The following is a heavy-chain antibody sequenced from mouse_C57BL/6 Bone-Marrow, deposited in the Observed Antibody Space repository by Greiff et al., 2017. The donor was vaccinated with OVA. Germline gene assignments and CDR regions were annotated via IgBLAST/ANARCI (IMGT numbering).Heavy chain of an antibody. V-gene: IGHV14-3*01. CDR1: GFNIKNTY. CDR3: ARGNFGSSFYAMDY. D-gene: IGHD1-1*01. CDR2: IDPANDNT. Sequence: VQLQQSVAELVRPGASVKLSCTASGFNIKNTYMHWVKQRPEQGLEWIGRIDPANDNTNYAPKFQGTATMTADPSSTTAYLQLSSLSSEDTAVYCCARGNFGSSFYAMDYWGQGTSVTVSS. J-gene: IGHJ4*01.